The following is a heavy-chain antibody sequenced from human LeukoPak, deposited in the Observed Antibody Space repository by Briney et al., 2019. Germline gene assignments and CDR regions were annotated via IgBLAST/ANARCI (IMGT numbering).Heavy chain of an antibody. J-gene: IGHJ2*01. D-gene: IGHD4-17*01. CDR1: GGSISSFY. V-gene: IGHV4-59*01. CDR3: ARGRGTDYDYWYFDL. CDR2: IYYSGSS. Sequence: SETLSLTCTVSGGSISSFYWSWIRQPPGKGLEWIGCIYYSGSSNYNPSLESRVTISVDTSKNQFSLKLSSVTAADTAVYYCARGRGTDYDYWYFDLWGRGTLVTVSS.